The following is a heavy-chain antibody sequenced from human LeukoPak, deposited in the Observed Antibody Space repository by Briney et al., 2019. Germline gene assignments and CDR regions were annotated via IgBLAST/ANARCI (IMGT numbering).Heavy chain of an antibody. J-gene: IGHJ4*02. Sequence: QSGGSLRLSCAASGFTFSSYWMSWVRQAPGTGLEWVANIKQDGSEEYYVDSVRGRLTISRDNAKNTLFLQMDSLRAEDTALYYCVRSLRSADFWGQGTLVTVSS. CDR1: GFTFSSYW. CDR3: VRSLRSADF. V-gene: IGHV3-7*01. CDR2: IKQDGSEE.